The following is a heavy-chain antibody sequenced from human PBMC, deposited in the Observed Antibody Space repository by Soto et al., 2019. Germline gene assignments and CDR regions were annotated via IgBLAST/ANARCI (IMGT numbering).Heavy chain of an antibody. CDR1: GLNFSEYY. J-gene: IGHJ6*02. Sequence: GGYLRLSCAVSGLNFSEYYMSWIRQAPGKGPAWVEYIRSSGSFTNHAESVKGRLTISRDNAKNALYPQMNSPRDEDTAVYYCTRDVEGDTQSCDHIVMDAWGQGPTVTVSS. CDR3: TRDVEGDTQSCDHIVMDA. V-gene: IGHV3-11*06. D-gene: IGHD5-18*01. CDR2: IRSSGSFT.